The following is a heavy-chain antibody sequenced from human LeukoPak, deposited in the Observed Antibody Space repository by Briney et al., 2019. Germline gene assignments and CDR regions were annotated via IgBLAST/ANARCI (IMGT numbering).Heavy chain of an antibody. J-gene: IGHJ6*02. CDR2: IWYDGSNK. V-gene: IGHV3-33*01. CDR3: ARKKRVDTDSIMVYYYYAMDV. CDR1: GFTFGSYG. Sequence: GGSLRFSCAASGFTFGSYGMHWVRQAPGKGLEWVAVIWYDGSNKYYADSVKGRFTISRDNSKKTLYLQMNNLRAEDTAVYYCARKKRVDTDSIMVYYYYAMDVWGQGTTVTVSS. D-gene: IGHD5-18*01.